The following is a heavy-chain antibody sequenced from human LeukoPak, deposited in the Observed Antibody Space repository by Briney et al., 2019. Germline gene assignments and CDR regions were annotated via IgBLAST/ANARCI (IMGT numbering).Heavy chain of an antibody. D-gene: IGHD4-11*01. J-gene: IGHJ4*02. V-gene: IGHV4-34*01. CDR1: GGSFSGYY. Sequence: SETLSLTCAVYGGSFSGYYWSWIRQPPGKGLEWIGEINHSGSTNYNPSLKSRVAISVDTSKNQFSLKLSSVTAADTAVYYCAKGPDYSNYGTFDYWGQGTLVTVSS. CDR2: INHSGST. CDR3: AKGPDYSNYGTFDY.